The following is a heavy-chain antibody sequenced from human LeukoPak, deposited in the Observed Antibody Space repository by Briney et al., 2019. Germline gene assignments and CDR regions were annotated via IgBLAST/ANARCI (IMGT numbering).Heavy chain of an antibody. J-gene: IGHJ4*02. Sequence: ASVKVSCKASGGTFSSYAISWVRQAPGQGLEWMGGIIPIFGTANYAQKFQGRVTITADESTSTAYMELSSLRSEDTAVYYCATQGRDRGYFDYWGQGTLVTVSS. CDR1: GGTFSSYA. D-gene: IGHD3-10*01. CDR3: ATQGRDRGYFDY. V-gene: IGHV1-69*13. CDR2: IIPIFGTA.